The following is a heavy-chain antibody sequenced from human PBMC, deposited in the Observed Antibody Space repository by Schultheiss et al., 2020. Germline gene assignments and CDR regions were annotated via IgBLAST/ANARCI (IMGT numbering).Heavy chain of an antibody. CDR1: GFTFSDYY. CDR3: ARDFDSSGFDY. CDR2: IWYDGSNK. D-gene: IGHD6-19*01. Sequence: GGSLRLSCAASGFTFSDYYMSWIRQAPGKGLEWVAVIWYDGSNKYYADSVKGRFTISRDNAKNSLYLQMNSLRAEDTAVYYCARDFDSSGFDYWGQGTLVTVSS. J-gene: IGHJ4*02. V-gene: IGHV3-33*08.